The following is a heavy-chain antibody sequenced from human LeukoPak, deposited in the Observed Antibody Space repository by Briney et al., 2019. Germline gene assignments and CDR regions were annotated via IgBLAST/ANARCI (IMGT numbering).Heavy chain of an antibody. Sequence: GGSLRLSCAASGFTFSSYAMSWVRQAPGKGLEWVSAISGSGGSTYYADSVKGRFTISRDNSKNTLYLQMNSLRAEDTAVYYCASSLGGFDYFDYWGQGTLVTVSS. D-gene: IGHD1-26*01. J-gene: IGHJ4*02. CDR3: ASSLGGFDYFDY. CDR1: GFTFSSYA. V-gene: IGHV3-23*01. CDR2: ISGSGGST.